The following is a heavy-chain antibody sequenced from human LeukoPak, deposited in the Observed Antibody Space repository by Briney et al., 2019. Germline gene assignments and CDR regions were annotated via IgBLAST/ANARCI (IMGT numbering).Heavy chain of an antibody. CDR1: ACSFSRFA. J-gene: IGHJ4*02. CDR3: ANYRSRFGESNPQYFDY. V-gene: IGHV3-23*01. Sequence: RCSVRLSCVASACSFSRFAMIRVGQAPAKELEWVAAICLSGGSTYYADSVKGRFTISRDNSKNTLYLQMNSLRAEDTAVYYCANYRSRFGESNPQYFDYWGQGTLVTVSS. D-gene: IGHD3-10*01. CDR2: ICLSGGST.